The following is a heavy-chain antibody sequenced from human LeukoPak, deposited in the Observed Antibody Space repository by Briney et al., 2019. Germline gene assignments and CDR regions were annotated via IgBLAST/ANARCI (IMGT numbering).Heavy chain of an antibody. CDR2: IYTSGST. V-gene: IGHV4-4*07. J-gene: IGHJ5*02. D-gene: IGHD3-10*01. Sequence: SETLSLTCTVSGNSFGDYYWSWIRQPAGKGREWIVRIYTSGSTTYNPSLKSRVTMSVDTSKSQFSLNLMSGTAADTALYYGGRERLAMVRGVIPKEGWGWFDPWGQGTLVTVCS. CDR1: GNSFGDYY. CDR3: GRERLAMVRGVIPKEGWGWFDP.